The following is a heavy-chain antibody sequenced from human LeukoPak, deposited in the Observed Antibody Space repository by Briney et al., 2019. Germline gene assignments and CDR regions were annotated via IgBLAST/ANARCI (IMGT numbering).Heavy chain of an antibody. J-gene: IGHJ4*02. CDR2: IRYDGSNQ. Sequence: GGSLRLSCAASGFTFRSYGMHLVRQAPGKGQEWVSFIRYDGSNQYYADSVKGRFTISRDNSNNTLYLQMNSLRPDDTAVYFCARGFGESHFDYWGQGTLVTVSS. CDR3: ARGFGESHFDY. CDR1: GFTFRSYG. D-gene: IGHD3-16*01. V-gene: IGHV3-30*02.